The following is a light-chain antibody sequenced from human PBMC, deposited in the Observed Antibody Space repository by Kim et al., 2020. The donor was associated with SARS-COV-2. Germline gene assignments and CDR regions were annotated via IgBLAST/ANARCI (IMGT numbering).Light chain of an antibody. Sequence: SSELTQDPAVSVALGQTVRITCQGDSLRTYYATWYQQRPGQAPRVVIYGKNNRPSGIPDRFSGSSSGNTASLTVTGAQAVDEADYYCNSRDNSGDHVVFGGGTQLTVL. CDR3: NSRDNSGDHVV. CDR2: GKN. CDR1: SLRTYY. V-gene: IGLV3-19*01. J-gene: IGLJ2*01.